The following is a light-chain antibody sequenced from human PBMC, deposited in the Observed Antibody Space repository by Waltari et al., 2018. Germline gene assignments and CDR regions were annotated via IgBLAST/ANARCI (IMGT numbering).Light chain of an antibody. CDR2: EVK. J-gene: IGLJ3*02. Sequence: QSALTQPASVSGSPGQSITISCTGTSSDVGRYNFVSWYQQHPGKAPQLIIYEVKKRPSGVSNRLSGSKSGNTASLTISGLQAEDESDYYCCSYAGRSTWVFGGGTKVTVL. CDR3: CSYAGRSTWV. V-gene: IGLV2-23*02. CDR1: SSDVGRYNF.